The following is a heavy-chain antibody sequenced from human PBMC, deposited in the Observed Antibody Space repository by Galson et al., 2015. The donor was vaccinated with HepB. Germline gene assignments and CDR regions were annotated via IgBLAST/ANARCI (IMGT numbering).Heavy chain of an antibody. CDR1: GFTFSNYA. CDR2: ISYGGDNN. CDR3: GRDGSD. V-gene: IGHV3-33*05. J-gene: IGHJ4*02. Sequence: SLRLSCAVSGFTFSNYAMHWVRQAPGKGLEWVAVISYGGDNNYYGDSVKGRFTISRDNSKNTLFLQMNSLRAEDTAMYYCGRDGSDWGQGTLVTVSS. D-gene: IGHD6-25*01.